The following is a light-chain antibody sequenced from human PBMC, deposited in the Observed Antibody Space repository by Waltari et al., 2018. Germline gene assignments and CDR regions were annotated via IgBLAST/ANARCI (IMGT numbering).Light chain of an antibody. CDR2: GAS. J-gene: IGKJ3*01. V-gene: IGKV3-20*01. CDR3: QKYSTPPFT. CDR1: QSVSRY. Sequence: FILTQSPATLSLSPGERATLSCSASQSVSRYLAWYQQKHGQAPRLLIYGASSMATVIADRVSGSGSRTDFPLTISSLAPEDFAVYYCQKYSTPPFTFGPGTKLDIK.